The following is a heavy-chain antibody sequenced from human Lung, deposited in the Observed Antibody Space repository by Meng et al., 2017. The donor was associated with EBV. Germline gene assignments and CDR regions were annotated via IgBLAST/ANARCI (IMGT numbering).Heavy chain of an antibody. CDR2: TWFDGSNK. D-gene: IGHD5-18*01. Sequence: VELVAAGGGVVQPGKSLRLSCAASGFTFTGYGMNWVRQAPGKGLEWVAVTWFDGSNKYYADSVKGRFTISRDNSKNTVYLQMNSLRAEDTAFYYCARDKTPMVTFFDYWGQGTLVTVSS. J-gene: IGHJ4*02. CDR3: ARDKTPMVTFFDY. CDR1: GFTFTGYG. V-gene: IGHV3-33*01.